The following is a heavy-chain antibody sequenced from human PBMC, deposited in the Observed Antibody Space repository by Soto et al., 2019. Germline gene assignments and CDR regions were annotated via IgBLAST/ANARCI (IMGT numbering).Heavy chain of an antibody. V-gene: IGHV1-46*01. CDR2: INPSGGST. CDR3: ARGKVVTTVTYYYYGMDV. D-gene: IGHD4-4*01. J-gene: IGHJ6*02. CDR1: GYTFTSYY. Sequence: APVKVSSKASGYTFTSYYMHWVRQAPGQGLEWMGIINPSGGSTSYAQKFQGRVTMTRDTSTSTVYMELSSLRSEDTAVYYCARGKVVTTVTYYYYGMDVWGQGTTVTVSS.